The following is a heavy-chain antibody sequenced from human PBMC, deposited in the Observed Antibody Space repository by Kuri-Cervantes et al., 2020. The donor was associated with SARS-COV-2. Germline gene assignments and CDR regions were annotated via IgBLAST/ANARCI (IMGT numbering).Heavy chain of an antibody. J-gene: IGHJ4*02. Sequence: GESLRLSCAASGFTFSSYSMSWVRQAPGKGLEWVLSISSSSSYIYYADSVKGRFTISRDNAKNSLYLQMNSLRAEDTAVYYCARGGYSSSWYSDYWGQGTLVTVSS. CDR1: GFTFSSYS. V-gene: IGHV3-21*01. CDR3: ARGGYSSSWYSDY. CDR2: ISSSSSYI. D-gene: IGHD6-13*01.